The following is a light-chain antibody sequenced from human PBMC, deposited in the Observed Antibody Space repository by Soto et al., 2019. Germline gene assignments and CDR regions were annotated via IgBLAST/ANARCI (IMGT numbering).Light chain of an antibody. J-gene: IGKJ1*01. CDR2: GAS. V-gene: IGKV3-15*01. CDR3: LQDNNCPWT. CDR1: QSVAST. Sequence: EIVSTQWPTTLSESPGDRATLSCRASQSVASTIAWYQQKPGQAPRRLIFGASTRATGIPARFSGGGSGTDFTLIISSLQSEDFAVYYCLQDNNCPWTFGQGTKVDIK.